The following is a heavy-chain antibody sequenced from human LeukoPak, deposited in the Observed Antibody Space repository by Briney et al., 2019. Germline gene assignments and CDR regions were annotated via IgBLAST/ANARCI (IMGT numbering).Heavy chain of an antibody. CDR2: ISAYNGNT. J-gene: IGHJ4*02. CDR3: ARAIGDEEYFDY. Sequence: GASVKVSCKASGYTFTSYGISWVRQAPGQGLEWMGWISAYNGNTNYAQKLQGRVTMTTDTSTSTAYRELRSLRSDDTAVYYCARAIGDEEYFDYWGQGTLVTVSS. V-gene: IGHV1-18*01. CDR1: GYTFTSYG. D-gene: IGHD3-10*01.